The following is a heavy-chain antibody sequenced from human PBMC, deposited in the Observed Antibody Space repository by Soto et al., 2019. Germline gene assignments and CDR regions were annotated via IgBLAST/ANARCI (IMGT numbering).Heavy chain of an antibody. CDR3: DSFRWDDAFDI. Sequence: QVQLVQSGAEVKKPESSVKVSCKASGGTFSSYTISWLRQAPGQGLEWMGRIIPILGIANYAKKVQGRVTITEDKYTSKAYMDRISLRSEDTAEYYCDSFRWDDAFDIWGQGTMVTVSS. CDR2: IIPILGIA. CDR1: GGTFSSYT. V-gene: IGHV1-69*02. D-gene: IGHD1-26*01. J-gene: IGHJ3*02.